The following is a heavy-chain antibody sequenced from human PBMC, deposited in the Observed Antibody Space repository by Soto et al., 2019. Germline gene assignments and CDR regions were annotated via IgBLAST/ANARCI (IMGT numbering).Heavy chain of an antibody. CDR1: GGSISSGGYY. J-gene: IGHJ4*02. CDR2: IYYSGST. D-gene: IGHD5-12*01. CDR3: ARYRNVDIVATIPTYFDY. V-gene: IGHV4-31*03. Sequence: SETLSLTCTVSGGSISSGGYYWSWIRQHPGKGLEWIGYIYYSGSTYYNPSLKSRVTISVDTSKNQFSLKLSSVTAADTAVYYCARYRNVDIVATIPTYFDYWGQGTQVTVSS.